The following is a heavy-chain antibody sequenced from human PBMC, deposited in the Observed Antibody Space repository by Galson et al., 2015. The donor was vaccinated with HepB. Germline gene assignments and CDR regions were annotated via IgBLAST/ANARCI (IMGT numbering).Heavy chain of an antibody. CDR2: IWHDGSNK. CDR3: VRESLMAMVTFDL. V-gene: IGHV3-33*01. J-gene: IGHJ4*02. CDR1: GFIFSRHG. D-gene: IGHD5-18*01. Sequence: SLTLSCAASGFIFSRHGIHWVRQAPGKGLECVAMIWHDGSNKLYADSVKGRFTISRDNSKNTLYLQMNSLRAYDTAVYYCVRESLMAMVTFDLWGRGTLVTVSS.